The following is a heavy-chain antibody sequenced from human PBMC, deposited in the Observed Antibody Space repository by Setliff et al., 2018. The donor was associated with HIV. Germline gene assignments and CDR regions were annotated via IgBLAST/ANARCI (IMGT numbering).Heavy chain of an antibody. CDR1: GFTLKNHV. D-gene: IGHD1-1*01. CDR2: IKQEGREK. Sequence: GGSLRLSCAAAGFTLKNHVLPWVRKAPGKGQEWVANIKQEGREKYYVDSVKGRFTISRDNAKNSMSLQMNSRRADDTAVSYCARRGYFGNNSRFWYFDLWGRGTLVTVSS. V-gene: IGHV3-7*03. CDR3: ARRGYFGNNSRFWYFDL. J-gene: IGHJ2*01.